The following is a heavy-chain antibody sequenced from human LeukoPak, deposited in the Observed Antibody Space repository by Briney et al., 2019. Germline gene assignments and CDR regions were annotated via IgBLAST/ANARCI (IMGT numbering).Heavy chain of an antibody. CDR2: INHSGST. D-gene: IGHD3-10*01. CDR3: ARGPRGSGSYYNYKNYGMDV. V-gene: IGHV4-34*01. CDR1: GGSFSGYY. J-gene: IGHJ6*02. Sequence: SETLSLTCAVYGGSFSGYYWSWIRQPPGKGLEWIGEINHSGSTNYNPSLKSRVTISVDTSKNQFSLKLRSVTAADTAVYYCARGPRGSGSYYNYKNYGMDVWGQGTTVTV.